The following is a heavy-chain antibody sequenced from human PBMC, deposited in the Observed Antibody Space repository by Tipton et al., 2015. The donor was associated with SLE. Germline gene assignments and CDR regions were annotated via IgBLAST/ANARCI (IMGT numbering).Heavy chain of an antibody. CDR1: GGSIGSYS. V-gene: IGHV4-59*01. J-gene: IGHJ3*02. Sequence: LRLSCTVSGGSIGSYSWSWIRQPPGKGLEWIGYIYYSGGTNYNPSLKRRVTILVETSENQFSLKLSSVTAADTAVYYCGSGPGYQALPYYEAFDIGGQGTRVPVPS. CDR3: GSGPGYQALPYYEAFDI. CDR2: IYYSGGT. D-gene: IGHD2-2*01.